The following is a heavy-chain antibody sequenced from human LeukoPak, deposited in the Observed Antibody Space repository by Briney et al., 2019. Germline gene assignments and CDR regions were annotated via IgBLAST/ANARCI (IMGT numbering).Heavy chain of an antibody. J-gene: IGHJ4*02. V-gene: IGHV1-18*01. CDR1: GYAFTSYG. CDR3: AREESVVATGITGDY. D-gene: IGHD5-12*01. Sequence: SVNVSCKASGYAFTSYGISGGRHTPGQGLEWMGGISAYNGNTNYAQKLQGRVTMTTDTSTSTAYMELRSLRSDDTAVYYCAREESVVATGITGDYWGQGTLVTVSS. CDR2: ISAYNGNT.